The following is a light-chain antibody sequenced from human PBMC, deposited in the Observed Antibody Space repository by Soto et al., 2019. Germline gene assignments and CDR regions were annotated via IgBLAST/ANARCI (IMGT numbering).Light chain of an antibody. CDR3: SSYRSTSTL. CDR1: SSDVGGYNY. Sequence: QSALTQPASVSGSPGQSITISCTGTSSDVGGYNYVSWYQQHPGKAPKLMIYDVSNRPSGVSDRFSGSKSGNTASLTISGLQAEDEAEYYCSSYRSTSTLFGGGTKLTVL. V-gene: IGLV2-14*03. CDR2: DVS. J-gene: IGLJ2*01.